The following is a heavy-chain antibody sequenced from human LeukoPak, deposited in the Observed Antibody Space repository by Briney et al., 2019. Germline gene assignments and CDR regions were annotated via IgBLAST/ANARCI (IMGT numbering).Heavy chain of an antibody. V-gene: IGHV1-2*02. CDR3: AREVVGATTAGY. Sequence: WASVKVSCKASGYTFTGYYMHWVRQAPGQGLEWMGWINPNSGGTNYAQKFQGRVTMTRDTSISTAYMELSRLRSDDTAVYYCAREVVGATTAGYWGQGTLVTVSS. CDR1: GYTFTGYY. CDR2: INPNSGGT. J-gene: IGHJ4*02. D-gene: IGHD1-26*01.